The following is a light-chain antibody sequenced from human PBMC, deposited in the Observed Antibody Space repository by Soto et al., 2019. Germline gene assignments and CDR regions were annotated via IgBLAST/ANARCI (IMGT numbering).Light chain of an antibody. Sequence: EIVLTQSPGTLSLSPGERATLSCRASQSLSSTYLAWYQQKPGQPPRLLIYDASTRATGIPARFSGSGSGTDFTLTISRLEPEDFAVYFCQQYARSPLAFGGGTKVDIK. CDR3: QQYARSPLA. V-gene: IGKV3-20*01. J-gene: IGKJ4*01. CDR2: DAS. CDR1: QSLSSTY.